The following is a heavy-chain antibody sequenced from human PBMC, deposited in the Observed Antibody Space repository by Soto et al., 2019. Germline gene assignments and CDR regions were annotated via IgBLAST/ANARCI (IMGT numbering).Heavy chain of an antibody. V-gene: IGHV3-33*01. CDR3: AREKADIVVVVAGTDAFDI. Sequence: PGGSLRLSCAASGFTFSSYGMHWVRQAPGKGLEWVAVIWYDGSNKYYADSVKGRFTISRDNSKNTLYLQMNSLRAEDTAVYYCAREKADIVVVVAGTDAFDIWGQGTMVTVSS. D-gene: IGHD2-15*01. CDR1: GFTFSSYG. J-gene: IGHJ3*02. CDR2: IWYDGSNK.